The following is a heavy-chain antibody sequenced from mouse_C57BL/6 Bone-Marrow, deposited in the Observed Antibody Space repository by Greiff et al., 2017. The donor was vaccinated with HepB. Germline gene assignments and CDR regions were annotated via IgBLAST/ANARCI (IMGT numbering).Heavy chain of an antibody. Sequence: EVQLVESGGGLVQPGGSLKLSCAASGFTFSDYYMYWVRQTPEKRLEWVAYISNGGGSTYYPDTVTGRFTISRDNAKNTLYLQMSRLKAEDTAMYYCARPPYYDYDEGFAYWGQGTLVTVSA. CDR1: GFTFSDYY. CDR3: ARPPYYDYDEGFAY. V-gene: IGHV5-12*01. D-gene: IGHD2-4*01. J-gene: IGHJ3*01. CDR2: ISNGGGST.